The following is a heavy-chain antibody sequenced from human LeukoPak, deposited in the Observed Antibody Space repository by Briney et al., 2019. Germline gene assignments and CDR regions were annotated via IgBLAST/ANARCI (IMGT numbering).Heavy chain of an antibody. CDR1: GGSFSGYY. Sequence: SETLSLTCVVYGGSFSGYYWSYIRQPPGKGLEWIGYIYYSGSTNYNPSLKSRVTISVDTSKNQFSLKLSSVTAADTAVYYCARVDWSYYYYGMDVWGQGTTVTVSS. CDR2: IYYSGST. D-gene: IGHD3/OR15-3a*01. CDR3: ARVDWSYYYYGMDV. V-gene: IGHV4-59*01. J-gene: IGHJ6*02.